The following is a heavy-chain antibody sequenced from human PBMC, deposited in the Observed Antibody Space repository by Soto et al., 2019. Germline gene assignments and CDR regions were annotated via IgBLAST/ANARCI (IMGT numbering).Heavy chain of an antibody. D-gene: IGHD2-15*01. Sequence: EVQLLEFGGGLVRPGGSLRLSCAASGFIFSSYAMHWVRQAPGKGLKWVSGISGHGGDIYYADSVKGRFTISRDTATSTLYLQMDSLRADDTAVYYCAREDGGGPFDFWGQGTLVTVSS. J-gene: IGHJ4*02. V-gene: IGHV3-23*01. CDR3: AREDGGGPFDF. CDR1: GFIFSSYA. CDR2: ISGHGGDI.